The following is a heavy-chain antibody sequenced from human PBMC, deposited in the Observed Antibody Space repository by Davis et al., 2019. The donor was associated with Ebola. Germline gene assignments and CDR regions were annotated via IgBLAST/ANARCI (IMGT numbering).Heavy chain of an antibody. D-gene: IGHD3-3*01. J-gene: IGHJ4*02. CDR1: GFTFSSYA. CDR3: AKGTGVLRFLEWFDY. CDR2: ISGSGGST. V-gene: IGHV3-23*01. Sequence: PGGSLRLSCAASGFTFSSYAMSWVRQAPGKGLEWVSAISGSGGSTYYADSVKGRFTISRDNSKNTLYLQMNSLRAEDTAVYYCAKGTGVLRFLEWFDYWGQGTLVTVSS.